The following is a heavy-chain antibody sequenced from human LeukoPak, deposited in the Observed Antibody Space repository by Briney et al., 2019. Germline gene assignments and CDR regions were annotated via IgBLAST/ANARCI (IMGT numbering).Heavy chain of an antibody. CDR2: ISTSGGT. CDR3: ARATSGTYYYFDS. D-gene: IGHD3-10*01. CDR1: GGSFTNYY. Sequence: SESLSLTCTVSGGSFTNYYWSWIRQPAGKGLEWIGRISTSGGTNYNPSLKSRVTLSVDTSKNHFSLKLTSETAADTALYYCARATSGTYYYFDSWGRGTLVSVSS. V-gene: IGHV4-4*07. J-gene: IGHJ4*02.